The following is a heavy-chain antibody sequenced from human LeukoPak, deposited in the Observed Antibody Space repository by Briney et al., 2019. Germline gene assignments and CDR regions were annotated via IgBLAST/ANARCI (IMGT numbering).Heavy chain of an antibody. CDR3: AKARLVRGVIMIPFYFDY. Sequence: PGGSLRLSCAASGFIFSSYAMSWVRQAPGKGLEWVSAVTGSGDSTYYADSVKGRFTVSRDNSKNTLYLRMNSLRAEDTAVYYCAKARLVRGVIMIPFYFDYWGQGTLVTLSS. CDR1: GFIFSSYA. CDR2: VTGSGDST. D-gene: IGHD3-10*01. V-gene: IGHV3-23*01. J-gene: IGHJ4*02.